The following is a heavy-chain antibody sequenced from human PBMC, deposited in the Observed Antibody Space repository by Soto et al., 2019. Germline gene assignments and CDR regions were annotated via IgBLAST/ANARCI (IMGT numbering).Heavy chain of an antibody. D-gene: IGHD2-15*01. CDR2: ISSSGSTI. Sequence: PGASLTLSCAASGFTFSDYYMSWIRQAPLQGLEWVSYISSSGSTIYYADSVKARFTISRDNAKNSLYLQMNSLRAEDTAVYYCARGEVVVAATRPYYYGMDVWGQGTTVTVSS. J-gene: IGHJ6*02. CDR1: GFTFSDYY. CDR3: ARGEVVVAATRPYYYGMDV. V-gene: IGHV3-11*01.